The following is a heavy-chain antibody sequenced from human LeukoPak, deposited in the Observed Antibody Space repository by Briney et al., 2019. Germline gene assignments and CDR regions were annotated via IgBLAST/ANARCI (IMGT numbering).Heavy chain of an antibody. CDR2: INPSGGST. D-gene: IGHD5-24*01. V-gene: IGHV1-46*01. CDR1: GYTLTSYY. Sequence: ASVKVSCKASGYTLTSYYMHWVRQAPGQGLEWMGIINPSGGSTSYAQKFQGRVTMTRDTSTSTVYMELSSLRSEDTAVYYCASSRDGYNFHFDDWGQGTLVTVSS. J-gene: IGHJ4*02. CDR3: ASSRDGYNFHFDD.